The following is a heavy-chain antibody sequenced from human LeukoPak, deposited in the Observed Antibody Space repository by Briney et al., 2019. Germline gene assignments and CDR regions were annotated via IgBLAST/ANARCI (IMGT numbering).Heavy chain of an antibody. V-gene: IGHV3-48*03. J-gene: IGHJ4*02. CDR3: WSSAHFDY. CDR2: ITSSGRTI. CDR1: GFIFSSYE. Sequence: GGSLRLSCAASGFIFSSYEMNWVRQAPGKGLEWISYITSSGRTIYYADSVKGRFTISRDNSKNTLYLQMNSLRAEDTAVYYCWSSAHFDYWGQGTLVTVSS.